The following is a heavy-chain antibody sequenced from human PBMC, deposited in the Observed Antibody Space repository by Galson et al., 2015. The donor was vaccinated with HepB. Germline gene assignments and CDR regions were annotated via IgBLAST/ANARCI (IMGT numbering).Heavy chain of an antibody. D-gene: IGHD2/OR15-2a*01. V-gene: IGHV3-23*01. J-gene: IGHJ4*02. CDR1: GFTVGSPG. CDR3: AKGTTNIGS. Sequence: SLRLSCAASGFTVGSPGMTWVRQASGEGLECLSAISVSGGSTDYADSVRGRFTISSDNSNNMLYLQMNNLRAEDTAVYYCAKGTTNIGSWGQGIQVTVSS. CDR2: ISVSGGST.